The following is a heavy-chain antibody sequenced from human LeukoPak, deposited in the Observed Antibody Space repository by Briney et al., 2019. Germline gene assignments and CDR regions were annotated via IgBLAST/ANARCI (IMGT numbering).Heavy chain of an antibody. D-gene: IGHD5-24*01. CDR2: ISSSSSYI. V-gene: IGHV3-21*01. CDR3: AKDVSRDGYNGRFDY. CDR1: GFTFSSYS. Sequence: KPGGSLRLSCAASGFTFSSYSMNWVRQAPGKGLEWVSSISSSSSYIYYADSVKGRFTISRDNSKNTLYLQMNSLRAEDTAVYYCAKDVSRDGYNGRFDYWGQGTLVTVSS. J-gene: IGHJ4*02.